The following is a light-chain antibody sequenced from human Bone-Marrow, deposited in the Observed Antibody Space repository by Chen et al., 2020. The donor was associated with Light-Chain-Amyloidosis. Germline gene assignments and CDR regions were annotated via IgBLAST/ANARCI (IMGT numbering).Light chain of an antibody. Sequence: QSALTQPASASGSPGQSITIPCTGSRSDVGGYNFVSWYQQLPGKAPKLLIYDVTKRPSGVSYRFSGSKSGNTASLTVSGLQAEDEADYYCSSYTVSSTWVFGGGTKLTVL. J-gene: IGLJ3*02. CDR2: DVT. V-gene: IGLV2-14*03. CDR3: SSYTVSSTWV. CDR1: RSDVGGYNF.